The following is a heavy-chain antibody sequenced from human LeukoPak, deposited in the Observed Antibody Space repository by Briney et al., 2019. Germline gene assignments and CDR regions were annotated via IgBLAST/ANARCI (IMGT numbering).Heavy chain of an antibody. CDR1: GFTFSNYW. V-gene: IGHV3-7*01. CDR3: ARDSLYYGTDV. J-gene: IGHJ6*02. CDR2: IKQDGSEK. Sequence: GRSLRLSCAASGFTFSNYWMSWVRQAPGKGLEWVANIKQDGSEKYYVDSVKGRFTISRDNAKNSLYLQMNSLRAEDTAVYYCARDSLYYGTDVWGQGTTVTVSS.